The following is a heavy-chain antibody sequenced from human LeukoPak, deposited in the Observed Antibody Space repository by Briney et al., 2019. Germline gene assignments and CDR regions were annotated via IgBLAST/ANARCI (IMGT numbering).Heavy chain of an antibody. D-gene: IGHD3-10*01. Sequence: AGGSLRLSCAASGFTFSSYAMSWVRQAPGKGLEWIGRIKSKTDGETTNYAEPVRGRFTISRDDSKSAVYLQMNSLKIEDTAVYYCTTDLGTYYHGSQRLIPIDYWGQGTLVTVSS. V-gene: IGHV3-15*01. J-gene: IGHJ4*02. CDR1: GFTFSSYA. CDR2: IKSKTDGETT. CDR3: TTDLGTYYHGSQRLIPIDY.